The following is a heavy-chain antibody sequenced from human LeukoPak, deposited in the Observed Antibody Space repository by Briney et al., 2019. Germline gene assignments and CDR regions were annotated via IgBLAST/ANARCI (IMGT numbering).Heavy chain of an antibody. V-gene: IGHV4-39*07. CDR1: GGSISTSSYY. J-gene: IGHJ4*02. D-gene: IGHD1-26*01. Sequence: ASETLSLTCTVSGGSISTSSYYWGWVRQPPGKGLEWIGNIFYSGSTYYSPSLKSRVTISLDTSRNQFSLKLSSVTAADTAVYYCARADRNSGSYKFDYWGQGTLVTVSS. CDR2: IFYSGST. CDR3: ARADRNSGSYKFDY.